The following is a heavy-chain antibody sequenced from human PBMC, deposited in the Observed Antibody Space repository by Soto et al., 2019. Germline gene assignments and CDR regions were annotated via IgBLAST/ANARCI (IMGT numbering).Heavy chain of an antibody. V-gene: IGHV3-23*01. Sequence: GALRLSCAASGFTFSSYAMSWVRQAPGKGLEWVSAISGSGGSTYYADSVKGRFTISRDNSKNTLYLQMNSLRAEDTAVYYGAKDKYGSGSYYNYYYGMDVWGQGTPVTVSS. CDR1: GFTFSSYA. CDR2: ISGSGGST. D-gene: IGHD3-10*01. J-gene: IGHJ6*02. CDR3: AKDKYGSGSYYNYYYGMDV.